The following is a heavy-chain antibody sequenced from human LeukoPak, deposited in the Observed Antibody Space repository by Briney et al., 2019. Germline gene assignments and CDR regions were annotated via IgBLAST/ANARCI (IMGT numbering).Heavy chain of an antibody. V-gene: IGHV1-2*02. CDR1: GYTFTSYY. J-gene: IGHJ5*02. CDR2: INPNSGGT. Sequence: GASVKVSCRASGYTFTSYYMHWVRQAPGQGLEWMGIINPNSGGTNYAQKFQGRVTMTRDTSISTAYMELSRLRSDDTAVYYCARAGLGYCSSTSCYAFDPWGQGTLVTVSS. CDR3: ARAGLGYCSSTSCYAFDP. D-gene: IGHD2-2*01.